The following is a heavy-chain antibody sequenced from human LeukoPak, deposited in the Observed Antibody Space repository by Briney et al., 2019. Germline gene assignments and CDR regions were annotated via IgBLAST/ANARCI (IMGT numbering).Heavy chain of an antibody. D-gene: IGHD1-1*01. Sequence: GGSLRPSCAASGFTFSSYSMNWVRQAPGKGLEWVSSISTSSSYIDYADSVKGRFTISRDNAKNSLYLQMNSLRAEDTAVYYCARDAPPSQTGTSPYWGQGTLVTVSS. V-gene: IGHV3-21*01. CDR3: ARDAPPSQTGTSPY. CDR1: GFTFSSYS. CDR2: ISTSSSYI. J-gene: IGHJ4*02.